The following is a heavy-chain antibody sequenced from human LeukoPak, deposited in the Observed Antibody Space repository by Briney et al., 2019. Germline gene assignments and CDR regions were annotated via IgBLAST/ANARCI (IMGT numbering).Heavy chain of an antibody. D-gene: IGHD2-2*01. CDR2: IYTSGST. J-gene: IGHJ4*02. Sequence: SETLSLTCTVSGGSISSYYWSWIRQPAGKGLEWIGRIYTSGSTNYNPSLKSRVTMSVDTSKKQFSLKLSSVTAADTAVYYCARARRDCSSTSCYHTYYFDYWGQGTLVTVSS. CDR1: GGSISSYY. V-gene: IGHV4-4*07. CDR3: ARARRDCSSTSCYHTYYFDY.